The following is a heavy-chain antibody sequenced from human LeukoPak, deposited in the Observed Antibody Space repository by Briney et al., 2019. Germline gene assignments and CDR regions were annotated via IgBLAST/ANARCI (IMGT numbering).Heavy chain of an antibody. CDR3: ARGDGSGSYPFDY. CDR1: GGSISSYY. Sequence: SETLSLTCTVSGGSISSYYWSWIRQPPGKGLEWIGYIYYSGSTNYNPSLKSRVTISVDTSKNQFPLKLNSVTAADTAVYYCARGDGSGSYPFDYWGQGPLVTVSS. V-gene: IGHV4-59*01. CDR2: IYYSGST. D-gene: IGHD3-10*01. J-gene: IGHJ4*02.